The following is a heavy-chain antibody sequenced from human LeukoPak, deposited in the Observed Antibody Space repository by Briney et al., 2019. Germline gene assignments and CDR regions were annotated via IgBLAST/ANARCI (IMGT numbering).Heavy chain of an antibody. CDR2: LSSNSAYI. D-gene: IGHD6-13*01. CDR1: GVTVSSNY. J-gene: IGHJ4*02. Sequence: GGSLRLSCAASGVTVSSNYMNWVRQAPGKGLEWVSSLSSNSAYIYYADSVKGRFAISRDNAKNSLYLQMNSLRAEDTAVYYCARTLGPKYSSSWYGYWGQGTLVTVSS. CDR3: ARTLGPKYSSSWYGY. V-gene: IGHV3-21*01.